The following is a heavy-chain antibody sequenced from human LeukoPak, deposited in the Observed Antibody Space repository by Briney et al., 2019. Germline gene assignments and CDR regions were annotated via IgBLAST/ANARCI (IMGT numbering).Heavy chain of an antibody. CDR1: GYSFAIYW. CDR2: IYPGDSDT. D-gene: IGHD2-2*02. CDR3: ARGAGCSSTSCYRDYYYYMDV. Sequence: GESLKISCKGSGYSFAIYWIAWVRQMPGQGLEWMGIIYPGDSDTRDSPSFQGQVTISADKSISTAYLQCSSLKASDSAMYYCARGAGCSSTSCYRDYYYYMDVWGKGTTVTVSS. V-gene: IGHV5-51*01. J-gene: IGHJ6*03.